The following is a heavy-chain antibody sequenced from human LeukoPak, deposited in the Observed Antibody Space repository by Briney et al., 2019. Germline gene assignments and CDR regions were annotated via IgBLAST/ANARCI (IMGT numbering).Heavy chain of an antibody. CDR1: GGSFSGYY. D-gene: IGHD3-10*01. V-gene: IGHV4-34*01. CDR3: AGITWTFDY. Sequence: SETLSLTCAVYGGSFSGYYWSWIRQPPGKGLEWIGEINHSGSTNYNPSLKSRVTISVDTSKNQFSLKLSSVTAADTAVYYCAGITWTFDYWGQGTLVTVSS. CDR2: INHSGST. J-gene: IGHJ4*02.